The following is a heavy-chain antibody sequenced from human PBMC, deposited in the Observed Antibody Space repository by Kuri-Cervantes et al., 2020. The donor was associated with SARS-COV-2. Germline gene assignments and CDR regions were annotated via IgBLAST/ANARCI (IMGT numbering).Heavy chain of an antibody. V-gene: IGHV3-30-3*01. CDR1: GFTFSSYA. Sequence: GESLKISCAASGFTFSSYAMSWVRQAPGKGLEWVAVISYDGSNKYYADSVKGRFTISRDNSKNTLYLQMNSLRAEDTAVYYCARDLYMRRLDAFDIWGQGTMVT. CDR2: ISYDGSNK. J-gene: IGHJ3*02. D-gene: IGHD1-1*01. CDR3: ARDLYMRRLDAFDI.